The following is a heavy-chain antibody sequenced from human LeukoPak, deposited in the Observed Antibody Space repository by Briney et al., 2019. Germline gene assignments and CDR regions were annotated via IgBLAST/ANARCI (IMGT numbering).Heavy chain of an antibody. Sequence: QSGGSLRLSCAAAGFTFNAYDMHWVRQATGKGLEWVSYIGRAGNTYYAGSVKGRFTISREDATNSLFLQMNSLGVGDTAVYYCARDSSGWGLAVWGPGATVTVSS. CDR1: GFTFNAYD. CDR3: ARDSSGWGLAV. V-gene: IGHV3-13*01. D-gene: IGHD6-19*01. J-gene: IGHJ6*02. CDR2: IGRAGNT.